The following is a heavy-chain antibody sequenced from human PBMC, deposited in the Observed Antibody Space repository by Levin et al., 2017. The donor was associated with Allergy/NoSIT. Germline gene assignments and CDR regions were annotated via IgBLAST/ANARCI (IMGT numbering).Heavy chain of an antibody. Sequence: GGSLRLSCAASGFTFSSYAMSWVRQAPGKGLEWVSAISGSGGSTYYADSVKGRFTISRDNSKNTLYLQMNSLRAEDTAVYYCAKTNGIGYSYGENFDYWGQGTLVTVSS. D-gene: IGHD5-18*01. CDR3: AKTNGIGYSYGENFDY. V-gene: IGHV3-23*01. J-gene: IGHJ4*02. CDR2: ISGSGGST. CDR1: GFTFSSYA.